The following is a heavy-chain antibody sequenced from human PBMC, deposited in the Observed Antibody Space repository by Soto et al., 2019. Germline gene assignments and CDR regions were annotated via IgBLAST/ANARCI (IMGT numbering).Heavy chain of an antibody. J-gene: IGHJ5*02. CDR2: ISGAGDKR. Sequence: PGGSLRLSCTASGFTSGVTFRTFAMSWVRQAPGKGLEWVSTISGAGDKRYYVDFVKGRFTISRDNSKNTLYLQMNSLRAEDTAVYYCAKIRPYGSYSDSWGQGTLVTVSS. V-gene: IGHV3-23*01. CDR1: GFTSGVTFRTFA. D-gene: IGHD1-26*01. CDR3: AKIRPYGSYSDS.